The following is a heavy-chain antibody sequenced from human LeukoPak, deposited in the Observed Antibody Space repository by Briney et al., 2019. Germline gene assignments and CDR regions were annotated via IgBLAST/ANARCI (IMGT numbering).Heavy chain of an antibody. CDR2: INSDGSST. CDR3: ATDAAYGYDRFDH. J-gene: IGHJ4*02. Sequence: GGSLRLSCAASGFTFSNYWMHWVRQAPGKGLVWVSRINSDGSSTNYADSVKGRFTISRDNAKNSLYLQMNSVRVEDTAVYYCATDAAYGYDRFDHWGQGTQVTVSS. CDR1: GFTFSNYW. D-gene: IGHD2-15*01. V-gene: IGHV3-74*01.